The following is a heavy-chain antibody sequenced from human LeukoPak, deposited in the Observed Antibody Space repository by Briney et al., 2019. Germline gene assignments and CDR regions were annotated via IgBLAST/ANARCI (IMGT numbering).Heavy chain of an antibody. CDR3: ARASPHSYYYYYGMDV. CDR2: IYYSGST. D-gene: IGHD6-6*01. V-gene: IGHV4-61*01. Sequence: SETLSLTCTVSGSSVSSGSYYWSWIRQPPGTGLEWIGYIYYSGSTNYNPSLKSRVTISVDTSKNQFSLKLSSVTAADTAVYYCARASPHSYYYYYGMDVWGQGTTVTVSS. CDR1: GSSVSSGSYY. J-gene: IGHJ6*02.